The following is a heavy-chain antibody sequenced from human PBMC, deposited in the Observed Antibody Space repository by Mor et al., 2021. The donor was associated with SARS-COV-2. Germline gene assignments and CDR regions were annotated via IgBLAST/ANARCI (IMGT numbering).Heavy chain of an antibody. V-gene: IGHV3-74*03. J-gene: IGHJ4*02. D-gene: IGHD4-17*01. CDR3: AREWTTVISPDC. CDR2: T. Sequence: TTYADSVKPRFTISRANPKNTLYLQMSSLRAEDTAVYYCAREWTTVISPDCWGQGTLVTVSS.